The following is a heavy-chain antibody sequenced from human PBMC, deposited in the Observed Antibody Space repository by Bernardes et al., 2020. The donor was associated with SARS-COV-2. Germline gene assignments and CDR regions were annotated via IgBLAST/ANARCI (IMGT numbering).Heavy chain of an antibody. CDR2: ISGYDGDT. D-gene: IGHD3-3*01. J-gene: IGHJ4*02. Sequence: ASVKVSCKSSGYTFTNYAITWVRQAPGQGLEWMGWISGYDGDTKYAQKFHGRVTMTRDTSTSTTFLELRSLRFEDTAIYYCARGGNTIFGVLIDFDHWGPGILVTVSS. CDR3: ARGGNTIFGVLIDFDH. CDR1: GYTFTNYA. V-gene: IGHV1-18*01.